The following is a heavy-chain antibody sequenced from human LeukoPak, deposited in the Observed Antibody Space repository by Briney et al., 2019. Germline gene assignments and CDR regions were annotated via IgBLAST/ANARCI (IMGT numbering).Heavy chain of an antibody. Sequence: GSSLRLSCAASGFTFSSYGMHWVRQAPGKGLEWVAVESHDGSNKYYADSVKGRFTISRDNSKNTLYLQMNSLRAEDTAVYYCAKDPGGSSGYPDAFDIWGQGTMVTVS. CDR1: GFTFSSYG. CDR3: AKDPGGSSGYPDAFDI. V-gene: IGHV3-30*18. D-gene: IGHD3-22*01. CDR2: ESHDGSNK. J-gene: IGHJ3*02.